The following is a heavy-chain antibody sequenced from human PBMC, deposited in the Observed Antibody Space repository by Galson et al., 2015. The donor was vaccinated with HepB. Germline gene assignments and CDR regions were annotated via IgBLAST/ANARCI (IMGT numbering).Heavy chain of an antibody. V-gene: IGHV3-21*01. J-gene: IGHJ4*02. CDR2: ISSSSSYI. D-gene: IGHD7-27*01. CDR1: GFTFSSYS. CDR3: VRDPPLGTPFDH. Sequence: SLRLSCAASGFTFSSYSMNWVRQAPGKGLEWVSSISSSSSYIYYADSLKGRFTISRDNAKNSLYLQMNSLRPEDTAVYYCVRDPPLGTPFDHWGQGTLVTVSS.